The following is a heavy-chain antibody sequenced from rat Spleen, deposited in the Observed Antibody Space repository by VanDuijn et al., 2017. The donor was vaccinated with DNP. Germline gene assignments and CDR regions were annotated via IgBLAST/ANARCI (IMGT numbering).Heavy chain of an antibody. CDR1: GFTFSDYN. CDR3: ATIEAPYP. Sequence: EVQLVESGGDLVQSGRSLKVSCAASGFTFSDYNMAWVRQAPKKGLEWVATIIYDGSRTYYRNSVKGRFTISRDNAKSTLYLQMDSLRSEDTATYYCATIEAPYPGGQGVMVTVSS. J-gene: IGHJ2*01. D-gene: IGHD1-2*01. V-gene: IGHV5S10*01. CDR2: IIYDGSRT.